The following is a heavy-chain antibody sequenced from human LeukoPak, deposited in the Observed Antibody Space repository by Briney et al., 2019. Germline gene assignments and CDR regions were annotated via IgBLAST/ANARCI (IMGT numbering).Heavy chain of an antibody. V-gene: IGHV4-39*01. D-gene: IGHD3-22*01. Sequence: SETLSLTXTIFGDSVSRSDSYWDWIRQPPGKGLEWIGTIYYSGRTYYSPSLKSRVTLSVDMSNNQFSLTLSSVTAADTALYFCSRRRYYDSSGYSEWGQGTLVTVSS. CDR3: SRRRYYDSSGYSE. CDR1: GDSVSRSDSY. J-gene: IGHJ1*01. CDR2: IYYSGRT.